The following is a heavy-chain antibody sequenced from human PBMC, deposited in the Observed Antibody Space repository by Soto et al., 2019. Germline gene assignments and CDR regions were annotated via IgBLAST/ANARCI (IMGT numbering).Heavy chain of an antibody. CDR1: GFTFSNAW. Sequence: GGSLRLSCAASGFTFSNAWMSWVRQAPGKGLEWVGRIKSKTDGEKTDYAATVKGRFTISRDDSTNTLYLQMNSLKTEDTAVYYCTTYGDSGYDYFYYYYMDVWGKGTTVTVSS. J-gene: IGHJ6*03. V-gene: IGHV3-15*01. CDR2: IKSKTDGEKT. CDR3: TTYGDSGYDYFYYYYMDV. D-gene: IGHD5-12*01.